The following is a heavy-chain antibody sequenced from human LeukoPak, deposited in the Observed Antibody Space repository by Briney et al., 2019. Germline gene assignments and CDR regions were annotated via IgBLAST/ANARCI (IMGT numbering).Heavy chain of an antibody. CDR2: TYSGGTT. CDR1: GFSVSDNY. V-gene: IGHV3-53*01. J-gene: IGHJ4*02. Sequence: PGGSPRLSCAGSGFSVSDNYMTWVRQAPGKGPEWVSVTYSGGTTYYADSVEGRFTISRDSAKNTLYLQMNSLRTEDTAVYYCAKEGGLGYCSTTSCAFAHWGRGTLVTVSS. D-gene: IGHD2-2*01. CDR3: AKEGGLGYCSTTSCAFAH.